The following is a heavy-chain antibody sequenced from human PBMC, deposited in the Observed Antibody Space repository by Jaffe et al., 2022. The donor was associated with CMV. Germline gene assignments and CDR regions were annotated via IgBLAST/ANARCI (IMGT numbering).Heavy chain of an antibody. CDR3: AREGISNSGSYSAFDI. J-gene: IGHJ3*02. V-gene: IGHV4-39*02. D-gene: IGHD1-26*01. Sequence: QLQLQESGPGLVKPSETLSLTCTVSGGSISSSSYYWGWIRQPPGKGLEWIGSIYYSGSTYYNPSLKSRVTISVDTSKNQFSLKLSSVTAADTAVYYCAREGISNSGSYSAFDIWGQGTMVTVSS. CDR1: GGSISSSSYY. CDR2: IYYSGST.